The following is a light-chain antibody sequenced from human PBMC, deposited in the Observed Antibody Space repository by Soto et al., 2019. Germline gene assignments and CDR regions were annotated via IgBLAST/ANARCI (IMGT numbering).Light chain of an antibody. V-gene: IGKV3-20*01. CDR2: GAS. J-gene: IGKJ1*01. CDR3: QQYGSSPWT. Sequence: IKLTQYPGTLSLSPKERPSLTCSASQSVSSSYLAWYQQKPGQAPRLLIYGASSRATGIPDRFSGSGSGTDFTLTISRLEPEDFAVYYCQQYGSSPWTFCQGAKVDI. CDR1: QSVSSSY.